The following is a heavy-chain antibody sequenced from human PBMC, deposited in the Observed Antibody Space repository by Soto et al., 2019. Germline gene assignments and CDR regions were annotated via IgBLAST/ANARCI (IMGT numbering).Heavy chain of an antibody. Sequence: CGSLRLSCSASGFTFSSYAMHWVRQAPGKGPEYVSAISSKGGSTYYADSVKGRFTSSRDNSKDTLYLQMSSLRAEDTAGYYCGKGVDWDGAVCGDWGHGTLVTVSS. V-gene: IGHV3-64D*06. D-gene: IGHD1-26*01. CDR3: GKGVDWDGAVCGD. CDR1: GFTFSSYA. CDR2: ISSKGGST. J-gene: IGHJ4*01.